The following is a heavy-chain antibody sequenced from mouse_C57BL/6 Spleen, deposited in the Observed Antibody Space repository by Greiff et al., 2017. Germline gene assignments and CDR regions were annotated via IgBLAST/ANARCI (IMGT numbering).Heavy chain of an antibody. V-gene: IGHV1-82*01. CDR1: GYAFSSSW. CDR3: ASTTSWDYFDY. D-gene: IGHD4-1*01. CDR2: IYPGDGGT. Sequence: QVQLQQSGPELVKPGASVKISCKASGYAFSSSWMNWVKQRPGKGLEWIGRIYPGDGGTNYNGKFKGKATLTADKSSSTAYMQLSSLTSEDSAVYFCASTTSWDYFDYWGQGTMGTVSA. J-gene: IGHJ2*01.